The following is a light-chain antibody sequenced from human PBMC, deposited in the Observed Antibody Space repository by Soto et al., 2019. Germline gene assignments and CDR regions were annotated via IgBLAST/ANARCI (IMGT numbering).Light chain of an antibody. J-gene: IGLJ1*01. CDR3: SSYTSSRTH. V-gene: IGLV2-14*01. Sequence: QSVLTQPASVSGSPGQSITISCTGTSSDVGGYNYVSWYQQHPGKAPKLMIYEVSNRPSGVSNRFSGSKSGNTASLTISGLQAEDEADYYCSSYTSSRTHFGTGTKV. CDR1: SSDVGGYNY. CDR2: EVS.